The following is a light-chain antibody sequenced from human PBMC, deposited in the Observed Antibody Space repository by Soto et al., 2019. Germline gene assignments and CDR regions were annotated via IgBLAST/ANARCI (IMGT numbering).Light chain of an antibody. Sequence: STLSASVGDRVTITCRASQSINSWLAWYQQKPGKAPKLLIYDASSLESGVPSRFSGSGSGTEFTLTISSLQPDDFASYYCKRYNSYTWTFGQRTKVEIK. CDR2: DAS. V-gene: IGKV1-5*01. CDR1: QSINSW. CDR3: KRYNSYTWT. J-gene: IGKJ1*01.